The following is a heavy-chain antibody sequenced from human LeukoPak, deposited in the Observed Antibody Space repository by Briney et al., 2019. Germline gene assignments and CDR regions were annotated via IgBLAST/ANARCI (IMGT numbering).Heavy chain of an antibody. CDR2: IYTSGGTSGST. D-gene: IGHD3-22*01. CDR3: AWGDSSGYPFDP. V-gene: IGHV4-61*02. J-gene: IGHJ5*02. CDR1: GGSISSGNYY. Sequence: PSQTLSLTHTVSGGSISSGNYYWSWIRQPAGKGLEYIGRIYTSGGTSGSTYYNPSLKSRVTISVDTSKNQFSLKLSSVTAADTAVYYCAWGDSSGYPFDPWGQGTLVTVSS.